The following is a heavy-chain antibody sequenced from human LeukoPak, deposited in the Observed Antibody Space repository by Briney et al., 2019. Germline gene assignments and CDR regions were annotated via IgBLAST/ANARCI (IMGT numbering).Heavy chain of an antibody. V-gene: IGHV3-66*01. CDR1: GFTVSDSY. Sequence: GGSLRLSCAASGFTVSDSYMSWVRRAPGKGLEWVSLLYSGGSTYYADSVKGRFTISRDNSKNTLYLRMNSLRAEDTAVYYCARDSGEDAFDIWGQGTMVTVSS. D-gene: IGHD3-10*01. CDR3: ARDSGEDAFDI. CDR2: LYSGGST. J-gene: IGHJ3*02.